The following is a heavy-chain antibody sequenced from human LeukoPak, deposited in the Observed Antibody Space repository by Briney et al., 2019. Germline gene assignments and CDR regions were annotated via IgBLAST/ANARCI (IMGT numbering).Heavy chain of an antibody. J-gene: IGHJ4*02. Sequence: SQTLSLTCTVSGGSISSGSYYWSWIRQPAGKGLEWIGRIYTSGSTNYNPSLKSRVTISVDTSKNQFSLKLSSVTAADTAVYYCATSTYYYDSSGYYYVGYFDYWGQGTLVTLSS. CDR2: IYTSGST. CDR3: ATSTYYYDSSGYYYVGYFDY. CDR1: GGSISSGSYY. V-gene: IGHV4-61*02. D-gene: IGHD3-22*01.